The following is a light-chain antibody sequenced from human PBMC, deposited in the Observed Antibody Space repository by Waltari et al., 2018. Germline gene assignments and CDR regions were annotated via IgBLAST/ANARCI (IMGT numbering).Light chain of an antibody. J-gene: IGKJ4*01. V-gene: IGKV1-5*03. Sequence: DIQMTQSPFTLSASVGDRVFITCRASQSISNWLAWYQHKPGKAPKLLIYKASTLASGVPSRFSGSGSGTDFSLTISSLQPDDFATYYCQQYNSYSLLTFGGGTKVEIK. CDR2: KAS. CDR1: QSISNW. CDR3: QQYNSYSLLT.